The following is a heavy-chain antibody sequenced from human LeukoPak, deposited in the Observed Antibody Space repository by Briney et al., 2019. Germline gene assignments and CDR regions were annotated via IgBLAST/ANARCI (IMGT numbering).Heavy chain of an antibody. Sequence: ASVKVSCKASGYSFTGYNMHWVRQAPGQGLEWMGWINPNTGGTSYAQKFQGRVTMTRDTSISTGYMELISLRSDDTAVYYCARDIRLEYWGQGTLVTVSS. CDR1: GYSFTGYN. J-gene: IGHJ4*02. CDR3: ARDIRLEY. CDR2: INPNTGGT. V-gene: IGHV1-2*02.